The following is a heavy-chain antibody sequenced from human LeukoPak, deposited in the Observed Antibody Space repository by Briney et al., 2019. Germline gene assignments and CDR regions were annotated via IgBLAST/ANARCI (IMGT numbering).Heavy chain of an antibody. J-gene: IGHJ4*02. V-gene: IGHV6-1*01. D-gene: IGHD3-22*01. CDR2: TYYRSKWYN. CDR1: GDSVSSNSAA. CDR3: SREPHKVNFNYDSVFDH. Sequence: SQTLSLTCAISGDSVSSNSAAWDWIRQSPSRGLEWLGRTYYRSKWYNDYAVSVKSRITINPDTSKNQFSLQLNSVTPEDTAVYDWSREPHKVNFNYDSVFDHWGQGTLVTVSS.